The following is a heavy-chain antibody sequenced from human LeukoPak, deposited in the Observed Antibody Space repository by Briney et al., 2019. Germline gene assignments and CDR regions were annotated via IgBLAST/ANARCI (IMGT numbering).Heavy chain of an antibody. D-gene: IGHD3-16*01. CDR1: GGSISSGSYY. CDR3: XXXGGXXXRFDS. CDR2: IYTSGSA. Sequence: SETLSLTCTVSGGSISSGSYYWSWIRQPAGKGLECLGRIYTSGSAKYNPSLRSRVTISVDMSKNQFSLNLSSVTAADTAVYXXXXXGGXXXRFDSWGQGTLVTVS. V-gene: IGHV4-61*02. J-gene: IGHJ4*02.